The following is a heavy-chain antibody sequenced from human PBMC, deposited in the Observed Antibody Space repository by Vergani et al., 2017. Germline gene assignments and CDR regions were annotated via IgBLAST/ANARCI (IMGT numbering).Heavy chain of an antibody. CDR2: IYPGDSDT. J-gene: IGHJ4*02. CDR3: ARQAYCGGDCFYYFDY. CDR1: GYSFTSYW. Sequence: EVQLVPSGAEVKKPGESLTISCKGSGYSFTSYWIGWVRQMPGKGLEWMGIIYPGDSDTRYSPSFQGQVTISADKSISTAYLQWSSLKASDTAMYYCARQAYCGGDCFYYFDYWGQGTLVTVSS. V-gene: IGHV5-51*01. D-gene: IGHD2-21*02.